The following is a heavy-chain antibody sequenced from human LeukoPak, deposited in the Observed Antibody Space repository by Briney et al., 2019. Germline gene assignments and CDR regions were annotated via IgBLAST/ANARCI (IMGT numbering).Heavy chain of an antibody. CDR2: IYYSGST. D-gene: IGHD6-13*01. J-gene: IGHJ4*02. CDR3: ARQRIAAAGTGYFDY. CDR1: GGSISSYY. Sequence: SETLSLTCTVSGGSISSYYGSWIRQPPGKGLEWIGYIYYSGSTNYNPSLKSRVTISVDTSKNQFSLKLSSVTAADTAVYYCARQRIAAAGTGYFDYWGQGTLVTVSS. V-gene: IGHV4-59*08.